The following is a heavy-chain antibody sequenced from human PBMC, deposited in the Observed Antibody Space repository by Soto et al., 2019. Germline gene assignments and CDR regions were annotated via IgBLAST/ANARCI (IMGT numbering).Heavy chain of an antibody. V-gene: IGHV3-23*01. Sequence: PGGAPRLSCAAPGFTLCSYSLSWGRPAPGEGLEWVSAISGSGGSTYYADSVKGRFTISRDNSKNTLYLQMNSLRAEDTAVYYCAKAWDRYCSGGSCYSGDYWGQGTLVTVSS. D-gene: IGHD2-15*01. CDR1: GFTLCSYS. CDR3: AKAWDRYCSGGSCYSGDY. CDR2: ISGSGGST. J-gene: IGHJ4*02.